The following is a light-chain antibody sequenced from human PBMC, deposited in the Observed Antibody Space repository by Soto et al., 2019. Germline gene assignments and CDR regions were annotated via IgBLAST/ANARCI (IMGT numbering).Light chain of an antibody. CDR1: QSVSRN. V-gene: IGKV3-11*01. CDR3: QQRNNWPPVT. J-gene: IGKJ4*01. CDR2: DAS. Sequence: EIVMTQSPATLSVSPGERATLSCRASQSVSRNLAWYQQKPGQAPRLLIYDASTRATGTPARFSGSGSGTDFTLTISSLEPEDFAVYYCQQRNNWPPVTFGGGTKVDIK.